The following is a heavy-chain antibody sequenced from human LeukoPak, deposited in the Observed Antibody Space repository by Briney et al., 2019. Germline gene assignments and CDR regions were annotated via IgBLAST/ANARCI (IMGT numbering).Heavy chain of an antibody. Sequence: PSETLSLTCAVYGGSFSGYYWSWIRQPPGKGLEWIGEINHSGSTNYNPSLKSRVTISVDTSKNQFSLKLTSVTAADTAVYYCTGGTMIRGVTFDYWGQGTLVTVSS. CDR2: INHSGST. CDR1: GGSFSGYY. CDR3: TGGTMIRGVTFDY. J-gene: IGHJ4*02. V-gene: IGHV4-34*01. D-gene: IGHD3-10*01.